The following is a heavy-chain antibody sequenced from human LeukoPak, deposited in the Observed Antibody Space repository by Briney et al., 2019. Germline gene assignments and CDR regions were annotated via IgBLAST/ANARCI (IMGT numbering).Heavy chain of an antibody. CDR3: ARVGATTDAFDI. D-gene: IGHD1-26*01. V-gene: IGHV1-2*02. CDR2: INPNSGGT. J-gene: IGHJ3*02. Sequence: GASVKVSCKASGYTFTGYYMHWVRQAPGQGLEWMGWINPNSGGTNYAQKFQGRVTMTRDTSTSTVYMELSSLRSEDTAVYYCARVGATTDAFDIWGQGTMVTVSS. CDR1: GYTFTGYY.